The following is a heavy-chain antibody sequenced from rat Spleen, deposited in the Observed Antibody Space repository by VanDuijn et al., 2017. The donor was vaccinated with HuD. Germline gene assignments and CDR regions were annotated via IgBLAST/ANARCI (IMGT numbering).Heavy chain of an antibody. V-gene: IGHV5S23*01. J-gene: IGHJ4*01. Sequence: EVQLAESGGGLVQPGRSLKLSCAASGFTFSDYNMAWVRQAPKMGPEWVASISSGGGGTYYPDSVKGRFTISRDNAKSTLYLQMDSLRSEDTASYYCARHHYDGYYHGPVFGVMDAWGQGASVTVSS. CDR1: GFTFSDYN. CDR2: ISSGGGGT. CDR3: ARHHYDGYYHGPVFGVMDA. D-gene: IGHD1-12*03.